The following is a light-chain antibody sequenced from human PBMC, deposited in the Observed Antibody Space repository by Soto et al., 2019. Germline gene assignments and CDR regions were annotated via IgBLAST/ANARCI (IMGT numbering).Light chain of an antibody. V-gene: IGKV1-39*01. J-gene: IGKJ2*01. CDR2: AAS. CDR3: NHTSTTPVYS. Sequence: DIQMTQSPSSLSASVGDRVTITCRASQNIIFYLNWYQQKPGEAPKLLIYAASNLHIGITSRFSGSGSGTAFTLTISSLQPEDFATYCCNHTSTTPVYSFGQATKVEIK. CDR1: QNIIFY.